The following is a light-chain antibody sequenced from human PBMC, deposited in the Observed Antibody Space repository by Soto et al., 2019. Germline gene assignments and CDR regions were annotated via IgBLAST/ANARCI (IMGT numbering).Light chain of an antibody. J-gene: IGKJ2*01. CDR1: QSVSNY. CDR2: DAS. Sequence: EIVLTQSPAALSLSPGDTATLSCRASQSVSNYLAWYQQKPGQAPRLLIYDASNRATGIPARFSGSGSGTDFTLTIGSLEPEDFAVYYCQQRSKWPRTFGQGTKVEIK. CDR3: QQRSKWPRT. V-gene: IGKV3-11*01.